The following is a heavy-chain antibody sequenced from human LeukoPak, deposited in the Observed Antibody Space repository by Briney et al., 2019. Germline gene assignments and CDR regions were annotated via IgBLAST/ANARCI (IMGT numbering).Heavy chain of an antibody. CDR2: INHSGST. Sequence: SETLSLTCAVYGGSFGGYYWSWIRHPPGKGLEWIGEINHSGSTNYNPSLKSRVTISVDTSKNQFSLKLSSVTAADTAVYYCAILNIAAARGWFDPWGQGTLVTVSS. V-gene: IGHV4-34*01. CDR1: GGSFGGYY. J-gene: IGHJ5*02. D-gene: IGHD6-13*01. CDR3: AILNIAAARGWFDP.